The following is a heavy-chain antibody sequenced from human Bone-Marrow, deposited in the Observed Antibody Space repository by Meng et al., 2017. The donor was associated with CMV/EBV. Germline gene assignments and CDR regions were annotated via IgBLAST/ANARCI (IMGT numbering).Heavy chain of an antibody. Sequence: GGSLRLSCAASGFTFSDYCMNWVRQAPGKGLEWVSYISSSSSTIYYADSVKGRFTISRDNAKNSLYLQMNSLRAEDTAVYYCASHYYYYYGMDVWGQGTTVTVSS. CDR1: GFTFSDYC. CDR2: ISSSSSTI. V-gene: IGHV3-48*04. J-gene: IGHJ6*02. CDR3: ASHYYYYYGMDV.